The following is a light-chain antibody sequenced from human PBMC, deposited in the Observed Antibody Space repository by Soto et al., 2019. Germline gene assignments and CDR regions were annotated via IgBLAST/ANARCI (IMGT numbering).Light chain of an antibody. CDR1: SSNIGSNT. V-gene: IGLV1-44*01. Sequence: QSVLTQPPSASGTPGQIVAISCSGSSSNIGSNTVTWYHQLPGTAPKLLIYSTSQRSSGVPGRFSGSKSGASASLSISGLQSEDEADYYCAAWDDRLDVSVFGTGTKVTVL. J-gene: IGLJ1*01. CDR3: AAWDDRLDVSV. CDR2: STS.